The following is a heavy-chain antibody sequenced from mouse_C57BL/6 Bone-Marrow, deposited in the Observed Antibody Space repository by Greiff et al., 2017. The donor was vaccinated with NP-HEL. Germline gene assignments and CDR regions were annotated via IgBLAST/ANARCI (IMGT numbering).Heavy chain of an antibody. J-gene: IGHJ2*01. CDR3: ASHDTTVVAFDY. D-gene: IGHD1-1*01. CDR2: ISTGGSYT. Sequence: EVQGVESGGDLVKPGGSLKLSCAASGFTFSSYGMSWVRQTPDKRLEWVATISTGGSYTYYPDSLKGRFTISRDNAKNTLYLQMSSLKSEDTAMYYCASHDTTVVAFDYWGQGTTLTVSS. V-gene: IGHV5-6*01. CDR1: GFTFSSYG.